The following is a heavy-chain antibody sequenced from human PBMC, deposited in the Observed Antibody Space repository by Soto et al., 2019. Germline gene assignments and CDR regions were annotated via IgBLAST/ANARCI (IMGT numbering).Heavy chain of an antibody. CDR2: IYYSGST. V-gene: IGHV4-59*01. J-gene: IGHJ4*02. D-gene: IGHD6-19*01. CDR3: ASASSGWSKFFDY. CDR1: GGSISSYY. Sequence: VTLSLTCTVSGGSISSYYWSWIRQPPGEGLEWIGYIYYSGSTNYNPSLKSRVTISVDKSKNQFSLKLSSVTAADTAVYYCASASSGWSKFFDYCGQGPLVTVSS.